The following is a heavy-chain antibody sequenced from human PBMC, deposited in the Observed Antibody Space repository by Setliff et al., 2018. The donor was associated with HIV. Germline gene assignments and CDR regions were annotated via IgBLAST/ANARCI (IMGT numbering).Heavy chain of an antibody. J-gene: IGHJ4*02. CDR1: ADSFRSYA. Sequence: GASVKVSCKTSADSFRSYAISWVRQAPGQGLEWMGGITPLFGTTNYAQNFQGRLTITTDQIMTTAYMELTSLRSEDTAVYYCASGSGYCTKGDCYIGVHRTPDKYYFDSWGQGTLVTVSS. V-gene: IGHV1-69*05. D-gene: IGHD2-8*01. CDR3: ASGSGYCTKGDCYIGVHRTPDKYYFDS. CDR2: ITPLFGTT.